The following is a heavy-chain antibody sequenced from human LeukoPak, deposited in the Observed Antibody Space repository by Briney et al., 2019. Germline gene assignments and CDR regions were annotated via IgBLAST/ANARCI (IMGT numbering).Heavy chain of an antibody. CDR2: ISYDGNSE. CDR3: ARDKGSGWPDY. CDR1: GFIFSSDG. D-gene: IGHD6-19*01. V-gene: IGHV3-30*03. Sequence: GRSLRLSCAASGFIFSSDGMHWVRQAPGKGLEWVAVISYDGNSEYYADSVKGRFTISRDNAKNSLYLQMNSLRAEDTAVYYCARDKGSGWPDYWGQGTLVTVSS. J-gene: IGHJ4*02.